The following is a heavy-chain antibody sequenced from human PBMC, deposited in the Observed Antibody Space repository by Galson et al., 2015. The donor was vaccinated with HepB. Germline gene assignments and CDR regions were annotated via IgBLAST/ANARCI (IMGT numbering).Heavy chain of an antibody. D-gene: IGHD3-10*01. Sequence: SLRLSCAASGFTFSSYGMHWVRQAPGKGLEWVAVISYDGSNKYYADSVKGRFTISRDNSKNALYLQMNSLRAEDTAVYYCARDRITMVRGGNWFDPWGQGTLVTVSS. J-gene: IGHJ5*02. CDR3: ARDRITMVRGGNWFDP. V-gene: IGHV3-30*03. CDR2: ISYDGSNK. CDR1: GFTFSSYG.